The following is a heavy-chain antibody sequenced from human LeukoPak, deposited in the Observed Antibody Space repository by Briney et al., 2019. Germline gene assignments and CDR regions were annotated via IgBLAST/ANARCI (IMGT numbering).Heavy chain of an antibody. CDR1: GFTVSSNY. V-gene: IGHV3-11*04. CDR3: ARNYYYYMDV. J-gene: IGHJ6*03. Sequence: GGSLRLSCAASGFTVSSNYMSWVRQAPGKGLEWVSSITSDGRTIYYADSVKGRFTISRDNAKNSLYLQMNSLRAEDTAVYSCARNYYYYMDVWGKGTTVIVSS. CDR2: ITSDGRTI.